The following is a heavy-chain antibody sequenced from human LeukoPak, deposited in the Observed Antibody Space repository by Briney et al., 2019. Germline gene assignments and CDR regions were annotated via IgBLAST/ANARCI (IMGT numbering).Heavy chain of an antibody. V-gene: IGHV4-39*01. CDR1: GGSISSSNYY. CDR3: ARKGGGALFDP. D-gene: IGHD3-16*01. Sequence: SETLSLTCTVSGGSISSSNYYWGWIRQPPGKGLERIGSVYYSGSTYYNPSLKSRVSISVDTSNNQFSLKLSSVTAADTAVYFCARKGGGALFDPWGQGTLVTVSA. J-gene: IGHJ5*02. CDR2: VYYSGST.